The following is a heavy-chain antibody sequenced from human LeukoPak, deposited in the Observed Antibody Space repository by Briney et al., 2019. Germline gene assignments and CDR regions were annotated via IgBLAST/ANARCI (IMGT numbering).Heavy chain of an antibody. CDR2: INHSGST. CDR1: GGSFSGYY. J-gene: IGHJ4*02. V-gene: IGHV4-34*01. CDR3: ARDGGAAGTYYY. Sequence: PSETLSLTCAVYGGSFSGYYWSWIRQPPGKGLEWIGEINHSGSTNYNPSLKSRVTISVDTSKNQFSLKLRSVTAADTAVYYCARDGGAAGTYYYWGQGTLVTVSS. D-gene: IGHD6-13*01.